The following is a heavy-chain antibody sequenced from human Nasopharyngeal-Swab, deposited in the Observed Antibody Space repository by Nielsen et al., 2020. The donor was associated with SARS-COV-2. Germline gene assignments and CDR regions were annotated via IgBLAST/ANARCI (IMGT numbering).Heavy chain of an antibody. D-gene: IGHD5-18*01. V-gene: IGHV3-30-3*01. CDR3: ARGDSYGASWYFDL. J-gene: IGHJ2*01. CDR2: ISYDGSNK. CDR1: DFTFISYA. Sequence: GGSLSPPFEASDFTFISYACHWVRKAQGKGLEWVAVISYDGSNKYYADSVKGRFTISRDNSKNTLYLQMNSLRAEDTAVYYCARGDSYGASWYFDLWGRGTLVTVSS.